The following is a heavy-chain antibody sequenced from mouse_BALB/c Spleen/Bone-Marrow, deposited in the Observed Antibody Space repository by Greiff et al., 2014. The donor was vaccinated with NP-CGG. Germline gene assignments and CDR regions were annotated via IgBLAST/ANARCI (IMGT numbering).Heavy chain of an antibody. J-gene: IGHJ3*01. CDR1: GYTFTSYW. D-gene: IGHD2-4*01. CDR2: IDPYDSET. V-gene: IGHV1-52*01. Sequence: QVQLKESGAELVRPGASVKLSCKASGYTFTSYWMNWGKQRPEQGLEWIGRIDPYDSETHYNQKFKDKAILTVDKSSSTAYMQLSSLTSEDSAVYYCARGRDYDVFAYWGQGTLVTVSA. CDR3: ARGRDYDVFAY.